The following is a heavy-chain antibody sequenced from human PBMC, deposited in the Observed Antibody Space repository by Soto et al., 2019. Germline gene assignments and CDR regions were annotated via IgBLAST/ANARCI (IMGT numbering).Heavy chain of an antibody. CDR1: GYTFTGYY. V-gene: IGHV1-2*04. J-gene: IGHJ6*02. CDR3: ARDRTYYDFWSGYPSVFYGMDV. Sequence: ASVKVSCKASGYTFTGYYVHWVRQAPGQGLEWMGWINPNSGGTNYAQKFQGWVTMTRDTSISTAYMELSRLRSDDTAVYYCARDRTYYDFWSGYPSVFYGMDVWGQGTTVTVSS. CDR2: INPNSGGT. D-gene: IGHD3-3*01.